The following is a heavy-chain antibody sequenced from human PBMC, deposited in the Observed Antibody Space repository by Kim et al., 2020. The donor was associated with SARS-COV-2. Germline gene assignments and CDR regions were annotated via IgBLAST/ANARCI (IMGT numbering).Heavy chain of an antibody. V-gene: IGHV4-34*01. Sequence: GSTNYNPSLKSRVTISVDTSKNQFSLKLSSVTAADTAVYYCARDVYWFDPWGQGTLVTVSS. CDR2: GST. CDR3: ARDVYWFDP. J-gene: IGHJ5*02.